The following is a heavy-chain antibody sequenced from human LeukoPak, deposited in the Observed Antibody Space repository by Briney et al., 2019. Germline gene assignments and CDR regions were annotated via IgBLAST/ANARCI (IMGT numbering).Heavy chain of an antibody. D-gene: IGHD2-21*01. CDR1: GGSISSYY. V-gene: IGHV4-59*01. CDR3: ARGPGGGEFNWFDP. CDR2: IYHSGST. Sequence: SETLSLTCTVSGGSISSYYWSWIRQPPGKGLEWIGYIYHSGSTNYNPSLKSRVTISVDTSKNQFSLKLSSVTAADAAVYYCARGPGGGEFNWFDPWGQGTLVTVSS. J-gene: IGHJ5*02.